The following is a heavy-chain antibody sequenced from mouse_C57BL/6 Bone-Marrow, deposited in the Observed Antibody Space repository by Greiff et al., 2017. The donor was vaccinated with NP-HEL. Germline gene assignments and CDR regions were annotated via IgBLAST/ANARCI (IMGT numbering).Heavy chain of an antibody. J-gene: IGHJ4*01. CDR2: ISNGGGST. Sequence: DVMLVESGGGLVQPGGSLKLSCAASGFTFSDYYMYWVRQTPEKRLEWVAYISNGGGSTYYPDTVKGRFTISRDNAKNTLYLQMSRLKSEDTAMYYCARHASSGYAMDYWGQGTSVTVSS. CDR3: ARHASSGYAMDY. D-gene: IGHD3-2*02. V-gene: IGHV5-12*01. CDR1: GFTFSDYY.